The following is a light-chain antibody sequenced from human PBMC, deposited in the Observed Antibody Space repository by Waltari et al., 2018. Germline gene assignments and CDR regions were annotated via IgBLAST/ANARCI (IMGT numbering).Light chain of an antibody. J-gene: IGLJ3*02. CDR2: FTA. CDR1: RSNIGSNS. CDR3: ASWDASLNGWV. V-gene: IGLV1-44*01. Sequence: QSVLTQPPSASGTPGQRVTISCSGGRSNIGSNSVNWFQQLPGTAPRLFIYFTARRPSGVPGRFSGSKSGTSASLAISGLQSGDEADYYCASWDASLNGWVFGGGTKLTVL.